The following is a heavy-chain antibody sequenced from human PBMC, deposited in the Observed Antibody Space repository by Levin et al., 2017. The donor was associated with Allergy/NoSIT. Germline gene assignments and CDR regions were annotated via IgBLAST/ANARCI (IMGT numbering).Heavy chain of an antibody. V-gene: IGHV3-30*18. J-gene: IGHJ5*02. CDR3: AKGRTTVTPTEAWFDP. D-gene: IGHD4-17*01. CDR2: ISYDGSNK. CDR1: GFTFSSYG. Sequence: GGSLRLSCAASGFTFSSYGMHWVRQAPGKGLEWVAVISYDGSNKYYADSVKGRFTISRDNSKNTLYLQMNSLRAEDTAVYYCAKGRTTVTPTEAWFDPWGQGTLVTVSS.